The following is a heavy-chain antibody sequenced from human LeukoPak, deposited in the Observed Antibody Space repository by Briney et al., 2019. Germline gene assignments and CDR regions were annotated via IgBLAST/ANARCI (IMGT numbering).Heavy chain of an antibody. CDR2: NYANESN. J-gene: IGHJ5*01. CDR1: GGSISSYSQY. V-gene: IGHV4-61*02. D-gene: IGHD6-19*01. Sequence: SQTLPLTCTVSGGSISSYSQYWNWLPQAAGQELEWFMRNYANESNNYNPSLKRRVTITVNTTKNQLSLKQSPVTDAATAVYYCARDDSGWMLTRNWFDSWGQGSLVTVSS. CDR3: ARDDSGWMLTRNWFDS.